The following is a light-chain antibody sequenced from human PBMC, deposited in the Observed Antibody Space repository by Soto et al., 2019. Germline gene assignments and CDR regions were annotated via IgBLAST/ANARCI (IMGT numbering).Light chain of an antibody. J-gene: IGKJ5*01. CDR3: QQYLGSPGIT. CDR1: QSVSSN. Sequence: EIVMRQSPATLSVSPWERATLSCRASQSVSSNLAWYQQRPGQAPRLLIYAASIRATGIPDRFSGSGSGTDFTLTISRLEPEDFAVYYCQQYLGSPGITFGQGTRLEIK. V-gene: IGKV3-20*01. CDR2: AAS.